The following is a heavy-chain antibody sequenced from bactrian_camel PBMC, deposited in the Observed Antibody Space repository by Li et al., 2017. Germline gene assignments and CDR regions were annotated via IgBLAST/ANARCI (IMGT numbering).Heavy chain of an antibody. Sequence: HVQLVESGGGSALAGGSVRLSCAASGYTFNTYSWFRQAPGQEREGVAAIDTGDGSTYYLNSVEGRFTISHDNAKNTLYLLMNSLTPEDTAMYYCAAAAGLLGGTCVDVRSVDYWGQGTQVTVS. CDR2: IDTGDGST. CDR3: AAAAGLLGGTCVDVRSVDY. J-gene: IGHJ4*01. D-gene: IGHD6*01. CDR1: GYTFNTYS. V-gene: IGHV3S1*01.